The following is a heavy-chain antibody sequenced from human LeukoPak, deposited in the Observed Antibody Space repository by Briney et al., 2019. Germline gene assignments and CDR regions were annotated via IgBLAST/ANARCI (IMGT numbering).Heavy chain of an antibody. J-gene: IGHJ6*02. CDR1: GFTFSSYG. V-gene: IGHV3-66*01. Sequence: GGSLRLSCAASGFTFSSYGMHWVRQPPGKGLEWVSVIYSGGSTYYADSVKGRFTISRDDSKNTLYLQMNSLRAEDTAVYYCAGYSYGNYHYYGMDVWGQGTTVTVSS. CDR3: AGYSYGNYHYYGMDV. D-gene: IGHD5-18*01. CDR2: IYSGGST.